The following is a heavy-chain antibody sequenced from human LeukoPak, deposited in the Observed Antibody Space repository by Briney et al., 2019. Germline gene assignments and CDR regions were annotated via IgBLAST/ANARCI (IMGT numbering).Heavy chain of an antibody. CDR2: IYHSGST. CDR3: ARVAIRFYYYYMDV. D-gene: IGHD3-3*01. CDR1: GGSISSSSYY. J-gene: IGHJ6*03. V-gene: IGHV4-39*07. Sequence: PETLSLTCTVSGGSISSSSYYWGWIRQPPGKGLEWIGSIYHSGSTYYSPSLKSRVTISVDTSKNQFSLKLSSVTAADTAVYYCARVAIRFYYYYMDVWGKGTTVTVSS.